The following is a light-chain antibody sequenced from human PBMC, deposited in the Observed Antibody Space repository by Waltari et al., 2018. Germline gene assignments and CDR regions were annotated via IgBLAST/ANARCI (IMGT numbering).Light chain of an antibody. CDR2: SAS. J-gene: IGKJ1*01. V-gene: IGKV3-11*01. Sequence: VILTQSPATLSLSPGERATLSCRASQSVSSYLAWYQQKPGQAPRLLIHSASSRATGIPDRFSGSGSGTEFTLTISSLEPEDVGVYPCYQHSSGWTFGQGTKVEIK. CDR3: YQHSSGWT. CDR1: QSVSSY.